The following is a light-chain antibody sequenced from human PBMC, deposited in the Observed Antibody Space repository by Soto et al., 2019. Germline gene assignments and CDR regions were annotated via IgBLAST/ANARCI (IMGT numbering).Light chain of an antibody. V-gene: IGKV1-16*02. CDR1: QDIRNH. J-gene: IGKJ4*01. CDR2: AAS. Sequence: DIQVTQSPSSLSASVGDTVTITCRASQDIRNHLAWFQQKPGNAPKTLISAASSLQSGVPSKFSGSGSGTDFTLTISSLQPEDFATYYCQQYHTYPLTFGGGTKVEIK. CDR3: QQYHTYPLT.